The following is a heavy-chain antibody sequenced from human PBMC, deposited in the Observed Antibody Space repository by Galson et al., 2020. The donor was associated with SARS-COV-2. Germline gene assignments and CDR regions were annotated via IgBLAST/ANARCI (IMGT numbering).Heavy chain of an antibody. Sequence: SETLSLTCTVPGDSLTSSSYYWGWIRQPPGKGLEWIGSIYYTGSTYYNPSLKSRVTISVDTPKNQLSLKLSSVTAADTAVYYCARHGTGFRDDYVWGSFRYAGYWGQGTLVTVSS. CDR2: IYYTGST. D-gene: IGHD3-16*02. CDR3: ARHGTGFRDDYVWGSFRYAGY. J-gene: IGHJ4*02. CDR1: GDSLTSSSYY. V-gene: IGHV4-39*01.